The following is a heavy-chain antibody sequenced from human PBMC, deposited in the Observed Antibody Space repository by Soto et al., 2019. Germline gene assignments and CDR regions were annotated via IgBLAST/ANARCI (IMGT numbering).Heavy chain of an antibody. CDR3: LSQWRSGGMDV. CDR2: IWYDGSNK. V-gene: IGHV3-33*01. CDR1: GFTFSSYG. D-gene: IGHD6-19*01. Sequence: QVQLVESGGGVVQPGRSLRLSCAASGFTFSSYGMHWVRQAPGKGLEWVAVIWYDGSNKYYADSVKGRFTISRDNSKNTLYLQMNSLRAEDTAVYYCLSQWRSGGMDVWGQGTTVTVSS. J-gene: IGHJ6*02.